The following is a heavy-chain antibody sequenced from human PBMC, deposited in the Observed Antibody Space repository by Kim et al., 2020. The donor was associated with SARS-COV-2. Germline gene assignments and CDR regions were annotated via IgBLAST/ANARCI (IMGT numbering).Heavy chain of an antibody. D-gene: IGHD3-22*01. CDR3: AKVPRMGYYRVFSLFDY. CDR1: GFTFSSYG. V-gene: IGHV3-30*18. Sequence: GGSLRLSCAASGFTFSSYGMHWVRQAPGKGLEWVAVISYDGSNKYYADSVKGRFTISRDNSKNTLYLQMNSLRAEDTAVYYCAKVPRMGYYRVFSLFDYWGQGTLVTVSS. J-gene: IGHJ4*02. CDR2: ISYDGSNK.